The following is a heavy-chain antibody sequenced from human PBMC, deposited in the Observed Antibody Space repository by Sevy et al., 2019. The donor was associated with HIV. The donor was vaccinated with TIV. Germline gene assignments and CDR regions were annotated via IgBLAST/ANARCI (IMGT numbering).Heavy chain of an antibody. CDR2: TYYRSKWYN. Sequence: QSQTLSLTCAISGDSVSSNSAAWNWIRQSPSRGLAWLGRTYYRSKWYNDYAVSVKSRITINPDTSNNQFSLQLNSGTPEDPAVYYCAGRSSGWSLYADYYYYYGMDVWGQGTTVTVSS. J-gene: IGHJ6*02. CDR3: AGRSSGWSLYADYYYYYGMDV. V-gene: IGHV6-1*01. CDR1: GDSVSSNSAA. D-gene: IGHD6-19*01.